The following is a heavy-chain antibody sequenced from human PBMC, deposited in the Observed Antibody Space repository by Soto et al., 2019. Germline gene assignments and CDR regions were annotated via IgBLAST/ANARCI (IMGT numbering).Heavy chain of an antibody. V-gene: IGHV1-69*13. CDR1: GGTFSSYA. J-gene: IGHJ6*02. Sequence: SVKVSCKASGGTFSSYAISWVRQAPGRGLEWMGGIIPIFGTANYAQKFQGRVTITADESTSTAYMELSSLRSEDTAVYYCARSLDTVLMVYAERYYYYGMDVWG. D-gene: IGHD2-8*01. CDR2: IIPIFGTA. CDR3: ARSLDTVLMVYAERYYYYGMDV.